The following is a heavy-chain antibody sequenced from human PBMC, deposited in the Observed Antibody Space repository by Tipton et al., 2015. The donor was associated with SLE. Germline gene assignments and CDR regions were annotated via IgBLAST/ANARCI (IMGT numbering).Heavy chain of an antibody. CDR3: ARQGPIAAARGNWFDP. CDR2: LYHTGST. D-gene: IGHD6-13*01. V-gene: IGHV4-39*07. Sequence: TLSLTCSVSGSSVSSNSYSWGWIRQPPGKRLEWIGNLYHTGSTHYNPSLKSRVTISVDTSKNQFSLKLSSVTAADTAVYYCARQGPIAAARGNWFDPWGQGTLVTVSS. CDR1: GSSVSSNSYS. J-gene: IGHJ5*02.